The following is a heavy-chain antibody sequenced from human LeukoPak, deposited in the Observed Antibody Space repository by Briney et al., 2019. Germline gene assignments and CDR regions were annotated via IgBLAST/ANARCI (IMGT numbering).Heavy chain of an antibody. D-gene: IGHD4-17*01. CDR1: GFTFSSYS. J-gene: IGHJ1*01. CDR2: ISSSSSYI. CDR3: ASAYGDYGYFQH. V-gene: IGHV3-21*01. Sequence: GGSLRLSCAASGFTFSSYSMNWVRQAPGKGLEWVSSISSSSSYIYYADSVKGRFTISRDNAKNSLYLQMNSLRAEDTAVYYCASAYGDYGYFQHWGQGTQVTVSS.